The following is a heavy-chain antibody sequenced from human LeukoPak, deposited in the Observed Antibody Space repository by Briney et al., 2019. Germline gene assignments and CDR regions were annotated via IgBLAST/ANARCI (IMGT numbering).Heavy chain of an antibody. D-gene: IGHD2-15*01. CDR3: ARDIVDGRNPGNRFDP. J-gene: IGHJ5*02. CDR2: ILYSGEI. Sequence: SETLALTFTVSVVSISSDLCSWIRQPPGKGLGWVGYILYSGEINYNPSLKRRATISVHTSQKQFSLRLSSVTAADTAMYYCARDIVDGRNPGNRFDPWGQGTLVTVSS. V-gene: IGHV4-59*01. CDR1: VVSISSDL.